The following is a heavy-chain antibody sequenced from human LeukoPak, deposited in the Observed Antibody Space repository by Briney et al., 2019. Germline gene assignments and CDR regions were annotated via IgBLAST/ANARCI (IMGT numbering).Heavy chain of an antibody. D-gene: IGHD2-2*02. V-gene: IGHV1-69*02. Sequence: AASVKVSCKASGGTFRSYTIVWVRQAPGRGLEWMGRIIPMLDIANYAQKFQGRVTIIADKSTSTAYMELSSLRSEDTAVYYCASPRDCSTTSCYNDDAFEIWGQGTMVTVSS. CDR2: IIPMLDIA. J-gene: IGHJ3*02. CDR1: GGTFRSYT. CDR3: ASPRDCSTTSCYNDDAFEI.